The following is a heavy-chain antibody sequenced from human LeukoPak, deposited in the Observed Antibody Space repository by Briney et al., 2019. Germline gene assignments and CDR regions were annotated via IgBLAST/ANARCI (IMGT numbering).Heavy chain of an antibody. CDR3: ARDGELLSSINWLDP. CDR1: GYTFTGYY. D-gene: IGHD3-10*01. V-gene: IGHV1-2*02. J-gene: IGHJ5*02. CDR2: INPNSGGT. Sequence: VASVKVSCKASGYTFTGYYMHWVRQAPGQGLEWMGWINPNSGGTNYAQKFQGRVTMTRDTSISTAYMELSRLRSDDTAVYYCARDGELLSSINWLDPWGQGTLVTVSS.